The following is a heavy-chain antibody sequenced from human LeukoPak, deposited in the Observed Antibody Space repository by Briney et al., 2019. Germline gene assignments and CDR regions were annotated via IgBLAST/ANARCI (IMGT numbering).Heavy chain of an antibody. V-gene: IGHV3-74*01. CDR1: GVTFRTYW. CDR3: AKRTSGSSWYSSAY. Sequence: GGSLRLSCAASGVTFRTYWMHWVRQTPGKGLVWVSRIKNDGSSRAYATSVEGRFTISRDNPKNTLYLQMNSLRAEATAVYYCAKRTSGSSWYSSAYWGQGTLVTVSP. CDR2: IKNDGSSR. J-gene: IGHJ4*02. D-gene: IGHD6-13*01.